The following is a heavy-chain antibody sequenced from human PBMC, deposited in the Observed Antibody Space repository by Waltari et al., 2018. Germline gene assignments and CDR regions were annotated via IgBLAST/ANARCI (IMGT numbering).Heavy chain of an antibody. D-gene: IGHD3-10*01. J-gene: IGHJ6*03. CDR1: GGSISSYY. V-gene: IGHV4-59*08. Sequence: QVQLQESGPGLVKPSETLSLTCTVSGGSISSYYWSWIRQPPGKGLEWIGYIYYSGSTNYNPSRKSRVTISVDTSKNQFSLKLSSVTAADTAVYYCARHGWNYYGSGSYGYYYYYYMDVWGKGTTVTISS. CDR2: IYYSGST. CDR3: ARHGWNYYGSGSYGYYYYYYMDV.